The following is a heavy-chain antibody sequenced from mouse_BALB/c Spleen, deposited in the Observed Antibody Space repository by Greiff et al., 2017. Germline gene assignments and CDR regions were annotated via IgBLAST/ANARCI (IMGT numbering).Heavy chain of an antibody. Sequence: LQESGAELVKPGASVKLSCKASGYTFTSYYMYWVKQRPGQGLEWIGEINPSNGGTNFNEKFKSKATLTVDKSSSTAYMQLSSLTSEDSAVYYCTSSTYYAMDYWGQGTSVTVSS. CDR3: TSSTYYAMDY. J-gene: IGHJ4*01. V-gene: IGHV1S81*02. D-gene: IGHD5-1*01. CDR1: GYTFTSYY. CDR2: INPSNGGT.